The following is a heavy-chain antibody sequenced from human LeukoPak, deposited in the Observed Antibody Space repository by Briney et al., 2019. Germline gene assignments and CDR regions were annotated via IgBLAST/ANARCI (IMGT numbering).Heavy chain of an antibody. CDR2: IWYDGSNK. D-gene: IGHD4-17*01. CDR3: AREGGTVTYYYYYGMGV. Sequence: GSLRLSCAASGFTFSSYGMHWVRQAPGKGLEWVAVIWYDGSNKYYADSVKGRFTISRDNSKNTLYLQMNSLRAEDTAVYYCAREGGTVTYYYYYGMGVWGQGTTVTVSS. J-gene: IGHJ6*02. V-gene: IGHV3-33*01. CDR1: GFTFSSYG.